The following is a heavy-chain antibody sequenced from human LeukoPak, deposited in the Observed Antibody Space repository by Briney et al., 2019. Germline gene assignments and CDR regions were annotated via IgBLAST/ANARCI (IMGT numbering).Heavy chain of an antibody. V-gene: IGHV3-48*01. CDR3: ARDHHRRLYDSQARDTFDI. J-gene: IGHJ3*02. CDR2: IGSSSSIT. CDR1: GFTFSSYT. D-gene: IGHD3-22*01. Sequence: SGRSLRLSCAASGFTFSSYTMNWVRQAPGKGLEWVSYIGSSSSITYYADSVKGRFTISRDNAKNSLYLQMNSLRAEDTAVYYCARDHHRRLYDSQARDTFDIWGQGTMVTVSS.